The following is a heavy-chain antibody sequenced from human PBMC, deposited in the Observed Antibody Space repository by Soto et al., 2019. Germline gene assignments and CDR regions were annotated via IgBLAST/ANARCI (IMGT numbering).Heavy chain of an antibody. Sequence: QVQLVQSGAEVKQPGASVKVSCKASGYTFTGYYMHWVRQAPGQGLEWMGWINPNSGGTNYAQKFQGRVTITRDTSSSTAYMELSRLRSDDTAVYYCAIGYCSGGSCSPNYYYYGTDVWGQGTTVTVSS. D-gene: IGHD2-15*01. CDR1: GYTFTGYY. CDR3: AIGYCSGGSCSPNYYYYGTDV. V-gene: IGHV1-2*02. J-gene: IGHJ6*02. CDR2: INPNSGGT.